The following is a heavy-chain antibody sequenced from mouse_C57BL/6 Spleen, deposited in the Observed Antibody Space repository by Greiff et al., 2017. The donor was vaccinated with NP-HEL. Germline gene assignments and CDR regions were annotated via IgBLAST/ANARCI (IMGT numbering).Heavy chain of an antibody. J-gene: IGHJ1*03. CDR2: IYPRDGST. Sequence: VQLQQSGPELVKPGASVKLSCKASGYTFTSYDINWVKQRPGQGLEWIGWIYPRDGSTKYNEKFKGKATLTVDTSSSTAYMELHSLTSEDSAVYFCARWRDYYGSSYWYFDVWGTGTTVTVSS. D-gene: IGHD1-1*01. V-gene: IGHV1-85*01. CDR3: ARWRDYYGSSYWYFDV. CDR1: GYTFTSYD.